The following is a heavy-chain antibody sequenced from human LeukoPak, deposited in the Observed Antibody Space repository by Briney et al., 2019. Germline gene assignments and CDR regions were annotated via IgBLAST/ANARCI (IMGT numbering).Heavy chain of an antibody. Sequence: ASVKVSCKASGDTFSSYAISWVRQAPGQGLEWMGGIIPIFGTANYAQKFQGRVTITADESTSTDYMELSSLRSEDTAVYYCARGWVETSSWEEYFDYWGQGTLVTVSP. D-gene: IGHD6-13*01. V-gene: IGHV1-69*13. CDR3: ARGWVETSSWEEYFDY. CDR2: IIPIFGTA. J-gene: IGHJ4*02. CDR1: GDTFSSYA.